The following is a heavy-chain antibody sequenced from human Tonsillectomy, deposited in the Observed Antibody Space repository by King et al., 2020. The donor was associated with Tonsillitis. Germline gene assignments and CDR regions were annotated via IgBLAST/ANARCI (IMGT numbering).Heavy chain of an antibody. J-gene: IGHJ4*02. Sequence: QLVQSGGGLVQPGGSLRLSCAASGFTFSSYWMSWVRQAPGKGLEWGANIKQDGSEKYYVDSVKGRFTISRDNAKNSLYLQMNSLRAEDTAVYYWAGEGRGVIEGFDYWGQGTLVTVSS. CDR1: GFTFSSYW. CDR3: AGEGRGVIEGFDY. V-gene: IGHV3-7*03. D-gene: IGHD3-16*02. CDR2: IKQDGSEK.